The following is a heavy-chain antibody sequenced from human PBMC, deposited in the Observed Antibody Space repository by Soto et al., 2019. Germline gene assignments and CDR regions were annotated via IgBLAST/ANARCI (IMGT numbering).Heavy chain of an antibody. J-gene: IGHJ4*02. CDR2: INHSGST. CDR3: ARDKITGLFDY. V-gene: IGHV4-34*01. D-gene: IGHD2-8*02. Sequence: VQLPQWGAGLLKPSETLSLTCAVYGGSFSGYYWTWIRQPPGTGLEWLGDINHSGSTNYNPSLKSRVTISVDTSKNQFSLKLTSVTAADTAVYYCARDKITGLFDYWGQGTLVTVSS. CDR1: GGSFSGYY.